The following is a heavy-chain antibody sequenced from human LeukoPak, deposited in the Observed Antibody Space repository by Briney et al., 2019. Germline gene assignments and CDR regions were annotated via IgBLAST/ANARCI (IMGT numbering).Heavy chain of an antibody. Sequence: GGSLRLSCAASGFTFSSYSMNWVRQAPGKGLEWVSSISSSSSYIYYADSVKGRFTISRDNAKNSLYLQMNSLRAEDTAVYFCAREISYGDYPSGDAFDNWGQGTMVTASS. V-gene: IGHV3-21*01. J-gene: IGHJ3*02. CDR3: AREISYGDYPSGDAFDN. CDR2: ISSSSSYI. D-gene: IGHD4-17*01. CDR1: GFTFSSYS.